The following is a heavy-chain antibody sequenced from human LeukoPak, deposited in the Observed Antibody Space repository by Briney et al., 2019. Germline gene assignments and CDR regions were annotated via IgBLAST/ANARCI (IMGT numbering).Heavy chain of an antibody. D-gene: IGHD1-26*01. CDR1: GYTFTGYY. V-gene: IGHV1-2*02. Sequence: GSVKVSCTASGYTFTGYYMHGVRQAPGQGLEWMGWINPNSGGTNYAQKFQGRVTMNRDTSISTAYMELSRLRSDDTAVYYCARRKVGANAFDIWGQGTMVTVSS. CDR3: ARRKVGANAFDI. J-gene: IGHJ3*02. CDR2: INPNSGGT.